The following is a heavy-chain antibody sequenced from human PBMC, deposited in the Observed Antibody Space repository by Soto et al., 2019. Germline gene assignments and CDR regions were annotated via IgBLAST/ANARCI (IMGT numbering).Heavy chain of an antibody. J-gene: IGHJ4*02. CDR1: GGSISSGGYY. D-gene: IGHD3-22*01. CDR2: IYYSGST. Sequence: SETLSLTCTVSGGSISSGGYYWSWIRQPPGKGLECIGYIYYSGSTYYNPSLKSRVTISVDTSKNQFSLKLSSVTAADTAVYYCARVPFYDSSGRSYYFDYWGQGTLVTVSS. V-gene: IGHV4-30-4*01. CDR3: ARVPFYDSSGRSYYFDY.